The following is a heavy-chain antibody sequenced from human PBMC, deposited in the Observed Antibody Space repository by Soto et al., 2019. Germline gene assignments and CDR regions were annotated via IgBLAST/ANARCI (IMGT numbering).Heavy chain of an antibody. J-gene: IGHJ6*03. Sequence: ASVKVSFKASGYTFTSYGISWVRQAPGQGLEWMGWISAYNGNTNYAQKLQGRVTMTTDTSTSTAYMELRSLRSDDTAVYYCARVGQWFGATRYYYYYYMDVWGKGTTVTVSS. D-gene: IGHD3-10*01. CDR3: ARVGQWFGATRYYYYYYMDV. CDR1: GYTFTSYG. CDR2: ISAYNGNT. V-gene: IGHV1-18*01.